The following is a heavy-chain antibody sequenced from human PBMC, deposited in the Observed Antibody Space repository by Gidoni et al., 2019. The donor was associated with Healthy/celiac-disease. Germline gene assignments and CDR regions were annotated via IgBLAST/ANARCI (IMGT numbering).Heavy chain of an antibody. J-gene: IGHJ6*02. CDR3: ARRFGDKIVGGGYYYYGMDV. CDR2: IWYDGSNK. Sequence: QVQLVESGGGVVQPGRSLRLSCAASGFTFSSYGMHWVRQAPGKGLEWVAVIWYDGSNKYYADSVKGRFTISRDNSKNTLYLQMNSLRAEDTAVYYCARRFGDKIVGGGYYYYGMDVWGQGTTVTVSS. CDR1: GFTFSSYG. V-gene: IGHV3-33*01. D-gene: IGHD3-10*01.